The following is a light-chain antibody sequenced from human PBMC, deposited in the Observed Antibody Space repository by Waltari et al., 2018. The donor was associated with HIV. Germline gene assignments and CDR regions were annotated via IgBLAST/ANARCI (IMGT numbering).Light chain of an antibody. J-gene: IGKJ3*01. CDR1: QSISTY. Sequence: TCRASQSISTYLNWYQQKLGKAPNLLIYAASSLQSGVPSRFSGSGSGTDFTLTISSLQPEDFATYYCQQSYSTPFTFGPGTKVDIK. V-gene: IGKV1-39*01. CDR3: QQSYSTPFT. CDR2: AAS.